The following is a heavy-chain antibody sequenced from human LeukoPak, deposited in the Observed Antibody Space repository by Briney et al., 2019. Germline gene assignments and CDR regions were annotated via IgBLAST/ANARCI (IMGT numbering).Heavy chain of an antibody. CDR3: ARGTTSAWYPDF. Sequence: GGSLRLSCAASGFTFSNYAMSWVRQAPGKGLEWVSGISGSGGGTYYADPVKGGFTISRDNSKNTLYLQMNNLRAEDTALYYCARGTTSAWYPDFWGQGTLATVSS. D-gene: IGHD6-19*01. CDR2: ISGSGGGT. CDR1: GFTFSNYA. J-gene: IGHJ4*02. V-gene: IGHV3-23*01.